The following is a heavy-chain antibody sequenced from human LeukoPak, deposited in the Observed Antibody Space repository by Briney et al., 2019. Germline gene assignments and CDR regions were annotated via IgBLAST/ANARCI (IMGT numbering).Heavy chain of an antibody. V-gene: IGHV3-7*01. CDR1: GFTFSSYW. CDR3: ARAGAARCNDY. D-gene: IGHD6-6*01. J-gene: IGHJ4*02. CDR2: IKQDGSEK. Sequence: GGPLRLSCAASGFTFSSYWMSWVRQAPGKGLEWVANIKQDGSEKYYVDSVKGRFTISRDNAKNSLYLQMNSLRAEDTAVYYCARAGAARCNDYWGQGTLVTVSS.